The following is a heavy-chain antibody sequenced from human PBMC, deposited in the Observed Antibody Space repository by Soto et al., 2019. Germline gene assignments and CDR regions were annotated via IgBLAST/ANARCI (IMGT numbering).Heavy chain of an antibody. Sequence: GESLTISCKGSGYSFTSYWISWVRQMPGKGLEWMGRIDPSDSYTNYSPSFQGHVTISADKSISTAYLQWSSLKASDTAMYYCASRTILTGYPVSYYYYGMDVWGQGTTVTV. J-gene: IGHJ6*02. V-gene: IGHV5-10-1*01. D-gene: IGHD3-9*01. CDR2: IDPSDSYT. CDR3: ASRTILTGYPVSYYYYGMDV. CDR1: GYSFTSYW.